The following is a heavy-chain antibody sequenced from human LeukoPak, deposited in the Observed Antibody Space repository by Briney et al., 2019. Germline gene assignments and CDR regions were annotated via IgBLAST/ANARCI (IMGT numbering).Heavy chain of an antibody. CDR3: ARVRFLEWLHIY. D-gene: IGHD3-3*01. J-gene: IGHJ4*02. V-gene: IGHV1-18*01. CDR1: GYTFTSYG. CDR2: ISAYNGNT. Sequence: ASVKVSCKASGYTFTSYGISWVRQAPGQVLEWIGWISAYNGNTNYAQKLQGRVTMTTDTSTSTAYMELRSLRSDDTAVYYCARVRFLEWLHIYWGQGTLVTVSS.